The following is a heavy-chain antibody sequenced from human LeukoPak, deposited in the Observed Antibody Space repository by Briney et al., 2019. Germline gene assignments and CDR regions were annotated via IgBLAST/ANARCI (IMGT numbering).Heavy chain of an antibody. Sequence: GESLKISCKGSGYSFTNYWIGWVRQMPGKGLEWMGIIYPGDSDTRYSPSFQGQVTISGDKSISTAYLQWSSLQASDTAMYYCARQSYHTSGYYGGFDYWAQGTLVTVSS. CDR2: IYPGDSDT. J-gene: IGHJ4*02. D-gene: IGHD3-22*01. CDR1: GYSFTNYW. V-gene: IGHV5-51*01. CDR3: ARQSYHTSGYYGGFDY.